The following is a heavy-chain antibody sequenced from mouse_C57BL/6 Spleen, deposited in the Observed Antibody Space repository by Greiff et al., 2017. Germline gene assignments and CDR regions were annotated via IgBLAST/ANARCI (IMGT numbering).Heavy chain of an antibody. CDR1: GFTFSDYG. CDR2: ISSGSSTI. CDR3: ARDITTVNAY. V-gene: IGHV5-17*01. Sequence: DVMLVESGGGLVKPGGSLKLSCAASGFTFSDYGMHWVRQAPEKGLEWVAYISSGSSTIYYADTVKGRFTISRDNAKNTLFLQMTSLRSEDTAMYYCARDITTVNAYWGQGTLVTVSA. D-gene: IGHD1-1*01. J-gene: IGHJ3*01.